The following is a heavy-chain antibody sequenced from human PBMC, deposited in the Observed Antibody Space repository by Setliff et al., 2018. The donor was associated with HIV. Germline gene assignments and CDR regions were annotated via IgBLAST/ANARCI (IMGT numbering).Heavy chain of an antibody. J-gene: IGHJ3*02. D-gene: IGHD2-15*01. V-gene: IGHV1-69*10. Sequence: SVKVSCKASGGTFSSYAISWVRQAPGQGLEWMGGIIPILGIANYAQKFQGRVTITTDESTSTAYMELSSLRSEDTAVYYCARDWEYCSGYYDAFDIWGQGTKVTVSS. CDR2: IIPILGIA. CDR1: GGTFSSYA. CDR3: ARDWEYCSGYYDAFDI.